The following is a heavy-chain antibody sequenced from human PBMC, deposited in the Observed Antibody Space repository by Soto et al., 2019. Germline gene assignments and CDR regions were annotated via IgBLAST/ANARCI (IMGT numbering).Heavy chain of an antibody. V-gene: IGHV3-21*01. Sequence: PGGSLRLSCAASGFTFSSYSMNWVRQAPGKGLEWVSSISSSSSYIYYADSVKGRFTISRDNAKNSLYLQMNSLRAEDTAVYYCARVRYDFWSGSDYWGQGTLVTVSS. D-gene: IGHD3-3*01. J-gene: IGHJ4*02. CDR1: GFTFSSYS. CDR3: ARVRYDFWSGSDY. CDR2: ISSSSSYI.